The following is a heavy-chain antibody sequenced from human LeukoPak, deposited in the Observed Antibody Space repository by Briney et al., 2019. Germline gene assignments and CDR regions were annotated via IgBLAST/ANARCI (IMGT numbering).Heavy chain of an antibody. V-gene: IGHV1-2*02. Sequence: ASVKVSCKASGYTFTGYYMHWVRQAPGQGLEWMGWINPNSGGTNYAQKFQGRVTMTRDTSISTAYMELSRLRSDDTAVYYCARDLPYYYDSSVNYYYYGMDAWGQGTTVTVSS. J-gene: IGHJ6*02. CDR3: ARDLPYYYDSSVNYYYYGMDA. D-gene: IGHD3-22*01. CDR2: INPNSGGT. CDR1: GYTFTGYY.